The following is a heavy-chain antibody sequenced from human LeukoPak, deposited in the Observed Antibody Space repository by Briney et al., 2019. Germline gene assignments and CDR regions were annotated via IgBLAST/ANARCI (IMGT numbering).Heavy chain of an antibody. CDR2: INPNSGGT. J-gene: IGHJ4*02. D-gene: IGHD6-19*01. V-gene: IGHV1-2*02. CDR1: GYTFTGYY. CDR3: ARDPLLSGWYYFDY. Sequence: ASVKVSCKASGYTFTGYYMHWVRQAPGQGLEWMGWINPNSGGTNYAQKFQGRVTMTRDTSISTAYMELSGLRSDDTAVYYCARDPLLSGWYYFDYWGQGTLVTVSS.